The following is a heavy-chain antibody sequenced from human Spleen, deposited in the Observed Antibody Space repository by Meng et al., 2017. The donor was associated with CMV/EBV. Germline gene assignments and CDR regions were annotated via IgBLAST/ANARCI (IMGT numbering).Heavy chain of an antibody. Sequence: GGSLRLSCAASGFTFSSYSMNWVRQAPGKGLEWVSSISSSSSYIYYADSVKGRFTISRDNAKNSLYLQMNSLRAEDTAVYYCARDQYCSSTSCYWLDPWGQGTLVTVSS. CDR2: ISSSSSYI. CDR1: GFTFSSYS. J-gene: IGHJ5*02. V-gene: IGHV3-21*01. CDR3: ARDQYCSSTSCYWLDP. D-gene: IGHD2-2*01.